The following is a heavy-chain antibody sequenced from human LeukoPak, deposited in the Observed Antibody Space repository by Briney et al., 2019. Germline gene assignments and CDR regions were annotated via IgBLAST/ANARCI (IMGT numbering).Heavy chain of an antibody. V-gene: IGHV4-34*01. CDR3: ARGTLRGDGDYYFDY. CDR2: INHSGST. J-gene: IGHJ4*02. Sequence: SKTLSLTCAVYGGSFSGYYWSWIRQPPGKGLEWIGEINHSGSTNYNPSPKSRVTISVDTSKNQFSLKLSSVTAADTAVYYCARGTLRGDGDYYFDYWGQGTLVTVSS. CDR1: GGSFSGYY. D-gene: IGHD2-21*02.